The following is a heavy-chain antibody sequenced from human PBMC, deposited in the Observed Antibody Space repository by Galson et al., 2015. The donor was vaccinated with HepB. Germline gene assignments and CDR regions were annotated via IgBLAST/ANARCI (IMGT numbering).Heavy chain of an antibody. CDR2: IKQDGSKK. D-gene: IGHD3-22*01. CDR1: GFTFSNYW. Sequence: SLRLSCAASGFTFSNYWMSWVRQAPGKGLEWVADIKQDGSKKYYVDSVKGRFTVPRDNAENSVSLQMDSLRAEDTAVYYCARDDGSARTAFDIWGQGTMVTVSS. CDR3: ARDDGSARTAFDI. J-gene: IGHJ3*02. V-gene: IGHV3-7*01.